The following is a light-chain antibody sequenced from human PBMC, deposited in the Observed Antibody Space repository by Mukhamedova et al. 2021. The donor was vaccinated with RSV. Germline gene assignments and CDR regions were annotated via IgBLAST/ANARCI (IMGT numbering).Light chain of an antibody. CDR1: QSVSSN. CDR2: GAS. V-gene: IGKV3-15*01. Sequence: QSVSSNLAWYQQKPGQAPRLLIYGASTRATGIPARFSGSGSGTEFTLTISSLQSEDFAVYYCQQYNNWPWETFVQGTKVEI. J-gene: IGKJ1*01. CDR3: QQYNNWPWET.